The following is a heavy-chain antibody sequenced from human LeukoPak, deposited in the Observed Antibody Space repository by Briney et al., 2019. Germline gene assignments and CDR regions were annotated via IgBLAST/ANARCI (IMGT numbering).Heavy chain of an antibody. Sequence: PGGSLRLSCAVSGFTFSSDWMIWVRQAPGKGLEWVANIKQDGSEEYYVDSVKGRFTISRDNAKNSLYLQMNSLRAEDTAVYYCASQRSGWYEGSSGSYYFDYWGQGTLVTVSS. V-gene: IGHV3-7*01. CDR2: IKQDGSEE. D-gene: IGHD6-19*01. J-gene: IGHJ4*02. CDR3: ASQRSGWYEGSSGSYYFDY. CDR1: GFTFSSDW.